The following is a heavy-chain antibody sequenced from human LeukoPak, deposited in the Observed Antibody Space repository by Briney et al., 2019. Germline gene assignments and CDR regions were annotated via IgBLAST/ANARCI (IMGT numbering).Heavy chain of an antibody. J-gene: IGHJ4*02. Sequence: GGSLRLSCAASGFTFSNYSMTWVRQAPGKGLEWVANIKHGGGEEYYVESVKGRFTISRANAKNSLYLQMSSLRAEDTAVYYCVTHTYADHDYWGQGTLVTVSS. CDR3: VTHTYADHDY. CDR2: IKHGGGEE. D-gene: IGHD1-14*01. V-gene: IGHV3-7*01. CDR1: GFTFSNYS.